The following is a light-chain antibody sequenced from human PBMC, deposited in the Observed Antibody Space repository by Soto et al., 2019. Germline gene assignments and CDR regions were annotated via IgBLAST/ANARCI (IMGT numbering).Light chain of an antibody. CDR1: QSLVHSDGNTY. J-gene: IGKJ1*01. Sequence: EIVMTQTPLSSTVTLGQPASISCRSSQSLVHSDGNTYLSWLHQRPGQPPKLLIYRVSNRFSGVPDRFIGTGSGTDFTLQISRVQPEDGGVYYCLQATHFMTFGQGTKVEIK. CDR3: LQATHFMT. CDR2: RVS. V-gene: IGKV2-24*01.